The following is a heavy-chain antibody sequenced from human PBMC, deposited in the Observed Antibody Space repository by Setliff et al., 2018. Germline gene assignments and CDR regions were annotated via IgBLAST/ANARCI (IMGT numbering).Heavy chain of an antibody. CDR2: INPNSAVT. V-gene: IGHV1-2*02. J-gene: IGHJ6*03. CDR3: ARDLYSSSPYYYYYYMDV. D-gene: IGHD6-6*01. CDR1: GDSFNNYA. Sequence: ASVKVSCKASGDSFNNYAISWVRQAPGQGLEWMGWINPNSAVTNYAQKFQGRVTMTRDTSISTAYMELSRLRSDDTAVYYCARDLYSSSPYYYYYYMDVWGKGTTVTVSS.